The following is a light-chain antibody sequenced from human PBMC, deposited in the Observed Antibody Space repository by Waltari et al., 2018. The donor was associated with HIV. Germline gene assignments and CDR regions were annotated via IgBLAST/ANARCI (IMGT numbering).Light chain of an antibody. V-gene: IGLV2-23*01. CDR1: SSDVGSYNF. Sequence: QSALTQPASVSGSPGQSITIPCPGPSSDVGSYNFVSWYQQHPGNAPKLIIYEGDKRPPGVSYRFSGSKSGSTASLTISGLQAEDEADYYCCSYAGSSTYVVFGGGTQLTVL. J-gene: IGLJ2*01. CDR2: EGD. CDR3: CSYAGSSTYVV.